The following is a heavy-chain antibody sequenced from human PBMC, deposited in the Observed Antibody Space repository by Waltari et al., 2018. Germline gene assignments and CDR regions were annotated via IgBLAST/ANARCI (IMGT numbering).Heavy chain of an antibody. CDR3: ARVARRTYRSPVPGRHYYYGMDV. D-gene: IGHD1-1*01. CDR1: GFTFSTYW. CDR2: ISRDASDT. J-gene: IGHJ6*02. Sequence: EEQLVESGGGLVQPGDSLRLSCAASGFTFSTYWMNWVRQAPGKGPRWVARISRDASDTAYADSGKGRFTISRDNAKNTLYLQMNRLRAEDTAVYYCARVARRTYRSPVPGRHYYYGMDVWGQGTTVTVSS. V-gene: IGHV3-74*03.